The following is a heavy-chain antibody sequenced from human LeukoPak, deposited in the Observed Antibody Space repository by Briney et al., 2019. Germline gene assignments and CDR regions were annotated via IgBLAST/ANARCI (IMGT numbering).Heavy chain of an antibody. CDR3: ARDPSNYRLGARGIDV. V-gene: IGHV3-30-3*01. J-gene: IGHJ6*02. CDR2: ISYDGSNK. CDR1: GFTFSSYA. Sequence: GRSLRLSCAASGFTFSSYAMHWVRQAPGKGLEWVAVISYDGSNKYYADSVKGRFTISRDNSKNTLYLQMNSLRAEDTAVYYCARDPSNYRLGARGIDVCGQGTTVTV. D-gene: IGHD4-11*01.